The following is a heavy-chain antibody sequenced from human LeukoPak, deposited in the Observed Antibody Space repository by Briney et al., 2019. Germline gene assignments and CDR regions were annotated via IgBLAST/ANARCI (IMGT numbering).Heavy chain of an antibody. CDR2: IYYSGST. V-gene: IGHV4-59*08. Sequence: SETLSLTCTVSGGSISSYYWSRIRQPPGKGLEWIGYIYYSGSTNYNPSLKSRVTISVDTSKNQFSLKLSSVTAADTAVYYCARTTYYYDSSGYFKTYYFDYWGQGTLVTVSS. D-gene: IGHD3-22*01. CDR1: GGSISSYY. CDR3: ARTTYYYDSSGYFKTYYFDY. J-gene: IGHJ4*02.